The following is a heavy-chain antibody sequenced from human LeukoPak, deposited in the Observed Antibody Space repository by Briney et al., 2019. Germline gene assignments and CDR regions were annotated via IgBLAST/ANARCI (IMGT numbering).Heavy chain of an antibody. D-gene: IGHD2/OR15-2a*01. Sequence: GRSLRLSCAASGFTFSTYAMHWVRQAPGKGLEWVAVISFDGSNTYYADSVKGRFTISRDNSKNTLYLQMDSLRAEDTAVYYCARDYLRGYYYMDVWGNGTTVTVSS. CDR2: ISFDGSNT. CDR3: ARDYLRGYYYMDV. V-gene: IGHV3-30*04. CDR1: GFTFSTYA. J-gene: IGHJ6*03.